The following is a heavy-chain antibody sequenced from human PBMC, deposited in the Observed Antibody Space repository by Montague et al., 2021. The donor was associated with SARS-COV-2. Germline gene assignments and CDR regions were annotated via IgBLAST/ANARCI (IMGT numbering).Heavy chain of an antibody. J-gene: IGHJ4*02. D-gene: IGHD5-24*01. CDR1: GGSISSYY. V-gene: IGHV4-59*01. CDR3: ARVFPRWLQFDPYFDY. CDR2: IYYSGST. Sequence: SETLSLTCTVSGGSISSYYWLWIRQPPGKGLEWIGYIYYSGSTNXNPSLKSRVTISVDTSKNQSSLKLSSVTAADTAVYYCARVFPRWLQFDPYFDYWGQGTLVTVSS.